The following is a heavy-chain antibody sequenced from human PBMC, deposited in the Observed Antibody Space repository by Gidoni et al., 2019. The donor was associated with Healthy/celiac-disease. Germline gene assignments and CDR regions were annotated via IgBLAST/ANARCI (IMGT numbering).Heavy chain of an antibody. D-gene: IGHD2-15*01. CDR3: ARGDIVVVESRARGFDP. J-gene: IGHJ5*02. CDR2: IWYDGSNK. CDR1: GFTFSRYG. V-gene: IGHV3-33*01. Sequence: QVQLVESGGGVVQPGRSLRLSCAASGFTFSRYGMHWVRQAPGTGLEWVAVIWYDGSNKYYADSVKGRFTISRDNSKNTLYLQMNSLRAEDTAVYYCARGDIVVVESRARGFDPWGQGTLVTVSS.